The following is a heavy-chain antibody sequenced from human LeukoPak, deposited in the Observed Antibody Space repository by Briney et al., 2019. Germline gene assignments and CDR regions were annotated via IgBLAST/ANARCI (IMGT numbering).Heavy chain of an antibody. CDR1: GFTFSSYW. Sequence: GGSLRLSCAASGFTFSSYWMHWVRQAPGKGLVWVSRINIDGTNTRYADSVKGRFTISRDNAKNTLYLQMNSLRAGDTAVYYCARDQAQWELLSPPDYWGQGTLVTVSS. D-gene: IGHD1-26*01. V-gene: IGHV3-74*01. CDR3: ARDQAQWELLSPPDY. CDR2: INIDGTNT. J-gene: IGHJ4*02.